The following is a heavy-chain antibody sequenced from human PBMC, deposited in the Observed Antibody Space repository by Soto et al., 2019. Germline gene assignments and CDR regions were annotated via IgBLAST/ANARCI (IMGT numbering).Heavy chain of an antibody. V-gene: IGHV1-69*13. CDR2: IIPIFGTA. Sequence: SVKVSCKASGGTFSSYAISWVRQAPGQGLEWMGGIIPIFGTANYAQKFQGRVTITADESTSTAYMELSSLRSEDTAVYYCARGVGITMVRGVTPNYYYYYGMDVWGQGTTVTVSS. CDR3: ARGVGITMVRGVTPNYYYYYGMDV. D-gene: IGHD3-10*01. J-gene: IGHJ6*02. CDR1: GGTFSSYA.